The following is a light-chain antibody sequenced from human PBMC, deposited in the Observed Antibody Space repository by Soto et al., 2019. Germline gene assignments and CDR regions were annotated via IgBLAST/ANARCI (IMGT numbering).Light chain of an antibody. V-gene: IGLV2-14*01. CDR3: SSYPSSSTPYV. Sequence: QSVLTQPASVSGSPGQSITISCTGTSSDVGGYNYVSWYQQHPVKAPKLMIYDVTNRPSGASDRFSGSKSGNTASLTISGLQAEDEADYYCSSYPSSSTPYVFGTGTKVTVL. J-gene: IGLJ1*01. CDR1: SSDVGGYNY. CDR2: DVT.